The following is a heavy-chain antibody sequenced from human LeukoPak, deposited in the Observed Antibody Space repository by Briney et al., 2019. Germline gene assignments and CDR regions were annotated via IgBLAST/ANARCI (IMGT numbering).Heavy chain of an antibody. D-gene: IGHD5-18*01. CDR2: ISSSGSTY. CDR3: AREDGYNYDTIDY. Sequence: GGSLRLSCEGSAFIFSGHWMNWVRQTPGKGLEWISYISSSGSTYDYADSVKGRFTISRDNAKNSLYLQMNSLRAEDTAVYYCAREDGYNYDTIDYWGQGTLVTVSS. CDR1: AFIFSGHW. J-gene: IGHJ4*02. V-gene: IGHV3-48*01.